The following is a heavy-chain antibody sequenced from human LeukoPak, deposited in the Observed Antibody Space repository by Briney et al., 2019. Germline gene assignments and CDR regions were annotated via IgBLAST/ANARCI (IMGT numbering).Heavy chain of an antibody. J-gene: IGHJ6*02. V-gene: IGHV4-61*01. CDR1: GGSVSNSLYY. Sequence: SETLSLTCTVSGGSVSNSLYYWSWIRQPPGKGLEWIGYIYYSGSTNYNPSLKSRVTISIDTSRNQFSLRLNSMTAADTAVYYCARGGDYNFWSGYSYGMDVWGQGTTVSVSS. CDR3: ARGGDYNFWSGYSYGMDV. D-gene: IGHD3-3*01. CDR2: IYYSGST.